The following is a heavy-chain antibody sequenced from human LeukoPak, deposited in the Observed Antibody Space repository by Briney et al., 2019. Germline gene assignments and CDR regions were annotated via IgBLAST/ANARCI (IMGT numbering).Heavy chain of an antibody. D-gene: IGHD3-22*01. Sequence: ASVKVSCKVSGYTLTELSMHWVRQAPGQGLEWMGWINPNSGGTNYAQKFQGRVTMTRDTSISTAYMELSRLRSDDTAVYYCAGDSSGYPYYFDYWGQGTLVTVSS. CDR1: GYTLTELS. J-gene: IGHJ4*02. CDR3: AGDSSGYPYYFDY. V-gene: IGHV1-2*02. CDR2: INPNSGGT.